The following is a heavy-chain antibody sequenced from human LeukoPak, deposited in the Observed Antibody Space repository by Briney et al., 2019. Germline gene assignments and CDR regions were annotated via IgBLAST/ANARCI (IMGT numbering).Heavy chain of an antibody. D-gene: IGHD3-22*01. CDR2: ISGSGGIT. CDR1: GFTFSAYA. CDR3: AKHDPRRVVITNWFDP. V-gene: IGHV3-23*01. Sequence: PGGSLRLSCAASGFTFSAYAISWVRQAPGKGLEWVSAISGSGGITYYADSVKGRFTISRGTSKNTLYLQMNSRRAEDTAVYYCAKHDPRRVVITNWFDPWGQGTLVTVSS. J-gene: IGHJ5*02.